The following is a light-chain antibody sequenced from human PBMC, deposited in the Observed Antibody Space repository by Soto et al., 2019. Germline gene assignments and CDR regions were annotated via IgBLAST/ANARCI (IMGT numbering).Light chain of an antibody. J-gene: IGKJ4*01. V-gene: IGKV1-9*01. CDR1: QDISSY. Sequence: IRLTQSPSSLSASIGDRVTITCRASQDISSYLAWYRQKAGKAPELLIEAASTLQSGVPSRFSGSGSGTDFALTISSLQPEDFATYYCQQLKKDPLSFGGGTKVEIK. CDR2: AAS. CDR3: QQLKKDPLS.